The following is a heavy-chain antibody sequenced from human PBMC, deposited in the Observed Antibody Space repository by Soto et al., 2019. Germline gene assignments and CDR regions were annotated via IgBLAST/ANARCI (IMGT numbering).Heavy chain of an antibody. V-gene: IGHV4-4*07. Sequence: SETLSLTCAVSGASVRSYHWSWIRQAAGKGLEWIGRVQMSGTTDYNPSLKTRVTMSLDTSRNGVSLTMTSVTAADTAVYSCAKDRSTMRWFDPWGQGILVTVSS. D-gene: IGHD1-1*01. CDR3: AKDRSTMRWFDP. J-gene: IGHJ5*02. CDR2: VQMSGTT. CDR1: GASVRSYH.